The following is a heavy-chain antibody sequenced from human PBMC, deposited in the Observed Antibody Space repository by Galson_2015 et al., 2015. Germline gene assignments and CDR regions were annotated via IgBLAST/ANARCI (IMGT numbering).Heavy chain of an antibody. CDR1: GYNFTSYW. D-gene: IGHD6-25*01. CDR3: ASLKGSAPYYYGMDV. CDR2: IYPGDSDT. V-gene: IGHV5-51*01. J-gene: IGHJ6*02. Sequence: QSGAEVKKPGESLKISCKGSGYNFTSYWIGWVRQMPGKGLEWMGIIYPGDSDTRYSPSFQGQVTISADKSISTAYLQWSSLKASDTAMYYCASLKGSAPYYYGMDVWGQGTTVTVSS.